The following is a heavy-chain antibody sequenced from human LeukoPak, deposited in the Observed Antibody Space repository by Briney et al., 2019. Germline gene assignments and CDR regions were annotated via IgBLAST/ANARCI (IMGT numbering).Heavy chain of an antibody. J-gene: IGHJ6*03. CDR3: ARGAAAWQWLVEAYYYYMDV. V-gene: IGHV7-4-1*02. CDR2: INTNTGNP. Sequence: GASVKVSCKASGYTFTSYAMNWVRQAPGQGLEWMGWINTNTGNPTYAQGFTGRFVFSLDTSVSTAYLQISSLKAEDIVVYYCARGAAAWQWLVEAYYYYMDVWGKGTTVTVSS. CDR1: GYTFTSYA. D-gene: IGHD6-19*01.